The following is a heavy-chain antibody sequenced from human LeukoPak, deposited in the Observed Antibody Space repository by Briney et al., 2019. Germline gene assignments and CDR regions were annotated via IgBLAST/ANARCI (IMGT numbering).Heavy chain of an antibody. CDR1: GFSISSSA. CDR2: INNVASHI. Sequence: GGSLRLSCGASGFSISSSAMNWVRQAPGKGLEWVSSINNVASHIYYAGSVRGRFTISRDNAKNSVYLQMNSLRAENTAVYYCTRDATYYLRYGYFDYWGQGTLVTVSS. CDR3: TRDATYYLRYGYFDY. V-gene: IGHV3-21*01. D-gene: IGHD2/OR15-2a*01. J-gene: IGHJ4*02.